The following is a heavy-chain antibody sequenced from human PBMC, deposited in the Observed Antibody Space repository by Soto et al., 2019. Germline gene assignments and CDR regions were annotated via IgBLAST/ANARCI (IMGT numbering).Heavy chain of an antibody. J-gene: IGHJ4*02. CDR2: IYYSGDT. V-gene: IGHV4-59*01. D-gene: IGHD6-13*01. CDR3: ARASSTWYWDY. Sequence: QVQLQESGPGLVKPSETLSLSCTVSGGSISAYFWTWIRQPPGKGLEWIGYIYYSGDTNYNPSLKSRVTLSVDTSKNQFSLKLSSVTATDTAVYYCARASSTWYWDYWGRGTLVTVSS. CDR1: GGSISAYF.